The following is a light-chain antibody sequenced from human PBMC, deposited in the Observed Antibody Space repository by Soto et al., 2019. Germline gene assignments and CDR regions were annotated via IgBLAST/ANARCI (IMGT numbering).Light chain of an antibody. CDR1: QSVSGSY. CDR3: QQYGTRPWT. J-gene: IGKJ1*01. V-gene: IGKV3-20*01. Sequence: EIVWTQSPGTLSLSPGERATLSCRARQSVSGSYLAWYQQKPGQSPRLLIHDASSRATGIPDRFSGSGSGTDFTLTISRLEPEDFAVYYCQQYGTRPWTFGQGTKVESK. CDR2: DAS.